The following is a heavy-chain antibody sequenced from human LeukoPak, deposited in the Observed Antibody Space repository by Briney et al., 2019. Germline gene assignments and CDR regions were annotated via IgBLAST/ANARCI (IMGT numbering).Heavy chain of an antibody. Sequence: GGSLRLSCAASGFTFSSYAMSWVRQAPGKGLEWVSAISGSGGSTYYADSVKGRFTISRDNSKNTLYLQMNSLRAEDTAVYYCARKTMIVVLYYFDYWGQGTLVTVSS. CDR2: ISGSGGST. D-gene: IGHD3-22*01. CDR3: ARKTMIVVLYYFDY. CDR1: GFTFSSYA. J-gene: IGHJ4*02. V-gene: IGHV3-23*01.